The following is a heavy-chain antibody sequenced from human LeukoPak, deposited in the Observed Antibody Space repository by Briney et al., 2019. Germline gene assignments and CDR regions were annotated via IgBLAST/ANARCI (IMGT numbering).Heavy chain of an antibody. CDR3: ATLGSHTYYYGSGSYHSPFDY. D-gene: IGHD3-10*01. J-gene: IGHJ4*02. Sequence: SVKVSCKASGGTFSSYAISWVRQAPGQRLEWMGGIIPIFGTANYAQKFQGRVTITADESTSTAYMELSSLRSEDTAVYYCATLGSHTYYYGSGSYHSPFDYWGQGTLVTVSS. V-gene: IGHV1-69*01. CDR1: GGTFSSYA. CDR2: IIPIFGTA.